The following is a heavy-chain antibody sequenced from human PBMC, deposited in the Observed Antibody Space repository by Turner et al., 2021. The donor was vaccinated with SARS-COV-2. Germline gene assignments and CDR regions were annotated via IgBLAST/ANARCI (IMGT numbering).Heavy chain of an antibody. J-gene: IGHJ4*02. CDR2: IWYDGSNK. D-gene: IGHD6-13*01. Sequence: QVQLVESGGGVVQPGRSLRLSCAASGFTFSSYGMHWVRQAPGKGLEWVAVIWYDGSNKYYADSVKGRFTISRDNSKNTLYLQMNSLRAEDTAVYYCAGGGAAAFSWEVYFDYWGQGTLVTVSS. CDR1: GFTFSSYG. CDR3: AGGGAAAFSWEVYFDY. V-gene: IGHV3-33*01.